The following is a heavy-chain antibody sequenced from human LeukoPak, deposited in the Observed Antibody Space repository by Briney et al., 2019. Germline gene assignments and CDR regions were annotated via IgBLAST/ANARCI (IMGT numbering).Heavy chain of an antibody. D-gene: IGHD5-18*01. Sequence: ASVKVSCKASGYTFTSYGISWVRQAPGQGLEWMGWINTNTGNPTYAQGFTGRFVFSLDTSVSTAYLQISSLKAEDTAVYYCARGRRGYSYGYSGYWGQGTLVTVSS. CDR2: INTNTGNP. J-gene: IGHJ4*02. CDR3: ARGRRGYSYGYSGY. V-gene: IGHV7-4-1*02. CDR1: GYTFTSYG.